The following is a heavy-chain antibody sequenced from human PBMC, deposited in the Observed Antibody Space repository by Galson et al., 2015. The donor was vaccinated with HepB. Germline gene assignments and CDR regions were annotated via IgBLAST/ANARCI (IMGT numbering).Heavy chain of an antibody. CDR3: TRGNDGYGNFDL. Sequence: SLRLSCAASGFTLRGFCMHWARQVPGKGLVWLSRMKYDGTGIYYADFVKGRFTISIDNAKDTLYLQMNGLGVDDAAVYFCTRGNDGYGNFDLWGQGALVTVS. CDR2: MKYDGTGI. D-gene: IGHD5-24*01. CDR1: GFTLRGFC. J-gene: IGHJ4*02. V-gene: IGHV3-74*01.